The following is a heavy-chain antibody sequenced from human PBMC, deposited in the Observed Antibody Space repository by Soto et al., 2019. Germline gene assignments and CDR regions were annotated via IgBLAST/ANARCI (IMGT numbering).Heavy chain of an antibody. J-gene: IGHJ4*02. D-gene: IGHD1-26*01. V-gene: IGHV2-5*02. CDR1: GFSLSTSGVG. CDR3: AHTIVGVTLFDY. CDR2: IYWDDDK. Sequence: QITLKESGPTLVKPTQTLTLTCTFSGFSLSTSGVGVGWIRQPPGKALEWLALIYWDDDKRYSPSLKSRLTITKDPSKNQVVLTMTNMDPVDTAAYYCAHTIVGVTLFDYWGQGTLVTVSS.